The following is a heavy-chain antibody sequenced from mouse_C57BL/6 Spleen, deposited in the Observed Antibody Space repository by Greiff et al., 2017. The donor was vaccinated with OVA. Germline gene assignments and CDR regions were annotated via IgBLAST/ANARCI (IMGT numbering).Heavy chain of an antibody. J-gene: IGHJ4*01. CDR1: GFTFSDYG. CDR2: ISSGSSTI. Sequence: EVKVVESGGGLVKPGGSLKLSCAASGFTFSDYGMHWVRQAPEKGLEWVAYISSGSSTIYYADTVKGRFTISRDNAKNTLFLQMTSLRSEDTAMYYCARRYGYDVSYAMDYWGQGTSVTVSS. CDR3: ARRYGYDVSYAMDY. D-gene: IGHD2-2*01. V-gene: IGHV5-17*01.